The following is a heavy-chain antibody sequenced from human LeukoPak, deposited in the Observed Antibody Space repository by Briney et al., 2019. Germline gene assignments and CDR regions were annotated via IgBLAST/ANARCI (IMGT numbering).Heavy chain of an antibody. V-gene: IGHV4-4*02. Sequence: SETLSLTCGVSGGSVISTNWWTWVRQPPGKGLEWIGEVHLDGRTNYNPSLGSRLTMSVDLSENPVSLKLTSVTAADTAVYYCAREGGFYRPLDYSGQGTLVTVSS. CDR1: GGSVISTNW. CDR3: AREGGFYRPLDY. D-gene: IGHD3-3*01. CDR2: VHLDGRT. J-gene: IGHJ4*02.